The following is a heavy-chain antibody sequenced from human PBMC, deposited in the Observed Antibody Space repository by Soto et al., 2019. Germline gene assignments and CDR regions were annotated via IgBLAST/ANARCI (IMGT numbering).Heavy chain of an antibody. Sequence: SETLYLTCTVSGGSISSYYWSWIRQPPGKGLEWIGYIYYSATTNYNPSLKSRVTISVDTSKNQFSLKLTSVTAADTAVYYLARAPWRPAGHITWFDPWGQGTLVTVSS. V-gene: IGHV4-59*01. J-gene: IGHJ5*02. CDR3: ARAPWRPAGHITWFDP. CDR1: GGSISSYY. D-gene: IGHD2-2*01. CDR2: IYYSATT.